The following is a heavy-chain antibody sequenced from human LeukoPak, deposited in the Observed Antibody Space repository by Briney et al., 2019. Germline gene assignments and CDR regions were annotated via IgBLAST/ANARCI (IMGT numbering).Heavy chain of an antibody. CDR1: GYSLIALS. D-gene: IGHD1-26*01. Sequence: GASVKVSCNLSGYSLIALSIHWVRQAPGKGPEWMGGYDPEDGETIYAQKFEGRVTMTDDTSTDTAYMELSSLRSEDTAVYYCATDQTLRGSYGYYFDLWGQGTPVTVSS. CDR3: ATDQTLRGSYGYYFDL. J-gene: IGHJ4*02. CDR2: YDPEDGET. V-gene: IGHV1-24*01.